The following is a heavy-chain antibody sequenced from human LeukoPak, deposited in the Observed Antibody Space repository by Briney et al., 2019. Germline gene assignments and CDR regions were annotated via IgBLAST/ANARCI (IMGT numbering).Heavy chain of an antibody. J-gene: IGHJ4*02. Sequence: PSETLSLTCTVSGGSISSGGYYWSWIRQPPGKGLEWIGYIYHSGSTYYNPSLKSRVTISVDRSKNQFSLKLSSVTAADTAVYYCARVVPAAKFQYYFDYWGQGTLVTVSS. CDR2: IYHSGST. V-gene: IGHV4-30-2*01. CDR3: ARVVPAAKFQYYFDY. D-gene: IGHD2-2*01. CDR1: GGSISSGGYY.